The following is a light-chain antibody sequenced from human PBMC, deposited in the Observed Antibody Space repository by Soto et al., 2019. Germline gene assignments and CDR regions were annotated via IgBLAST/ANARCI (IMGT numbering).Light chain of an antibody. J-gene: IGLJ2*01. V-gene: IGLV2-14*03. CDR3: SSYIGNLQLE. CDR1: SSDVGSYKY. Sequence: QSALTQPASVSGSPGQSITISCTGTSSDVGSYKYVSWYQQQPGKVPKLVIYDVSNRPSGVSNRFSGSKSGNTASLTISGLQADDEADYYCSSYIGNLQLEFGGGTKLTV. CDR2: DVS.